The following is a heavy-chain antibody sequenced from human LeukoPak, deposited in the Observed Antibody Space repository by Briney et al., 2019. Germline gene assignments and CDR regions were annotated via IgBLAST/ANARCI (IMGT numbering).Heavy chain of an antibody. CDR3: AKDNCNGSGSYGHFDY. D-gene: IGHD3-10*01. CDR1: GFTSSSYG. Sequence: PGRSLRLSCAPSGFTSSSYGMHWVRQAPGKGLEWVALISYDGTNTYYADSVKGPFTISRDNSKNTLFLQMNSLRAEDTAVYYCAKDNCNGSGSYGHFDYWGQGTLVTVSS. J-gene: IGHJ4*02. CDR2: ISYDGTNT. V-gene: IGHV3-30*18.